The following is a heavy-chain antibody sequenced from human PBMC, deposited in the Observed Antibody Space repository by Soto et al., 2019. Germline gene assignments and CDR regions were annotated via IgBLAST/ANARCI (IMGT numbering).Heavy chain of an antibody. CDR1: GYTFTSYG. D-gene: IGHD2-21*02. CDR3: ARDREGGNSVVSAFDI. CDR2: ISAYNGNT. V-gene: IGHV1-18*01. Sequence: ASVKVSCKASGYTFTSYGISWVRQAPGQGLKWMGWISAYNGNTNYAQKLQGRVTMTTDTSTSTAYMELRSLRSDDTAVYYCARDREGGNSVVSAFDIWGQGTMVTVSS. J-gene: IGHJ3*02.